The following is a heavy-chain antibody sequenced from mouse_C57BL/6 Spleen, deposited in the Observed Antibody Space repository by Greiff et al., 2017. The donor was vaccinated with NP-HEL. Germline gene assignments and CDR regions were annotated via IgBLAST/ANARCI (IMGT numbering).Heavy chain of an antibody. CDR2: IYPGDGDT. J-gene: IGHJ1*03. V-gene: IGHV1-82*01. Sequence: QVQLQQSGPELVKPGASVKISCKASGYAFSSSWMNWVKQRPGKGLEWIGRIYPGDGDTNYNGKFKGKATLTADKSSSTAYMQLSSLTSEDSAVYFCARAVVASHWYFDVWGTGTTVTVSS. D-gene: IGHD1-1*01. CDR3: ARAVVASHWYFDV. CDR1: GYAFSSSW.